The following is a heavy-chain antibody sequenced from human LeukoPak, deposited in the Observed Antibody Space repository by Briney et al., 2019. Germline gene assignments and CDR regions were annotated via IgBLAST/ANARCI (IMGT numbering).Heavy chain of an antibody. CDR1: GGTFSSYA. V-gene: IGHV1-69*05. Sequence: SVKVSCKASGGTFSSYAISWVRQAPGQGLEWMGGIIPIFGTANYAQKFQGRVTITTDESTSTAYMELCSLRSEDTAVYYCARDIAAAGLLDYWGQGTLVTVSS. J-gene: IGHJ4*02. CDR3: ARDIAAAGLLDY. CDR2: IIPIFGTA. D-gene: IGHD6-13*01.